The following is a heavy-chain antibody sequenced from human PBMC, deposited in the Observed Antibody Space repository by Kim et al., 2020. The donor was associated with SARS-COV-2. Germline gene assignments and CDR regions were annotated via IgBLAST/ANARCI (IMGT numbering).Heavy chain of an antibody. CDR3: ARERDYYDSSGYYNYYGMDV. D-gene: IGHD3-22*01. CDR2: IYYSGST. CDR1: GGSISSYY. Sequence: SETLSLTCTVSGGSISSYYWSWIRQPPGKGLEWIGYIYYSGSTNYNPSLKSRVTISVDTSKNQFSLKLSSVSAADTAVYYCARERDYYDSSGYYNYYGMDVWGQGTTVTVSS. V-gene: IGHV4-59*01. J-gene: IGHJ6*02.